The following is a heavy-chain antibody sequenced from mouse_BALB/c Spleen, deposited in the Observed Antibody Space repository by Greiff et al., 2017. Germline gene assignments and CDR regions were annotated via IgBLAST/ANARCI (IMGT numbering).Heavy chain of an antibody. CDR1: GFTFSSFG. J-gene: IGHJ4*01. V-gene: IGHV5-17*02. CDR2: ISSGSSTI. D-gene: IGHD1-1*01. Sequence: EVKLMESGGGLVQPGGSRKLSCAASGFTFSSFGMHWVRQAPEKGLEWVAYISSGSSTIYYADTVKGRFTISRDNPKNTLFLQMTSLRSEDTAMYYCARSRHYGSSYMDYWGQGTSVTVSS. CDR3: ARSRHYGSSYMDY.